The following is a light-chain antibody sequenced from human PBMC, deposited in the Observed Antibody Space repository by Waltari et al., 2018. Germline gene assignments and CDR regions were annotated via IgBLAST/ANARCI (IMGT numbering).Light chain of an antibody. CDR1: QSVSSSY. J-gene: IGKJ4*01. CDR2: DAS. CDR3: QQYGSSPPRAT. Sequence: EIVLTQSPATLSLSPGERATLSCRASQSVSSSYLAWYQQKPGLAPRLLIYDASSRATGIPDRVSGSGSGTDFTLTISRLEPEDFAVYYCQQYGSSPPRATFGGGTKVEIK. V-gene: IGKV3D-20*01.